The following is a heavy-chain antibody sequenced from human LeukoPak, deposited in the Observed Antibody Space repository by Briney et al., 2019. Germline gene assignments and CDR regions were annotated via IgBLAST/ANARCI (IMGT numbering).Heavy chain of an antibody. D-gene: IGHD6-13*01. J-gene: IGHJ4*02. Sequence: SETLSLTCAVSGASVSGSNYYWGWIRQPPGKGLEWIGSIYYSGSTYYNPSLKSRVTISVDTSKNQFSLKLSSVTAADTAVYYCARHVGAAAAGIGYWGQGTLVTVSS. CDR1: GASVSGSNYY. CDR2: IYYSGST. CDR3: ARHVGAAAAGIGY. V-gene: IGHV4-39*01.